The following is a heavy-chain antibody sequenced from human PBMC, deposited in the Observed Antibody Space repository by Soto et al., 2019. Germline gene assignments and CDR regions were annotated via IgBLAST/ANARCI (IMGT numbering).Heavy chain of an antibody. J-gene: IGHJ5*02. CDR1: GGSISSYY. V-gene: IGHV4-59*01. CDR2: IYYSGST. Sequence: SETLSLTCTVSGGSISSYYWSWIRQPPGKGLEWIGYIYYSGSTNYNPSLKSRVTISVDTSKNQFSPKLSSVAAADTAVYYCARGGYCSGGSCYPGFWFDPWGQGTLVTVSS. D-gene: IGHD2-15*01. CDR3: ARGGYCSGGSCYPGFWFDP.